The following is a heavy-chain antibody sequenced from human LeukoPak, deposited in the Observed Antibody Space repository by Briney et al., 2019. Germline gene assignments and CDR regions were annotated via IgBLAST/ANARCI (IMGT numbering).Heavy chain of an antibody. D-gene: IGHD3-10*01. V-gene: IGHV4-59*08. CDR2: IYYTGST. CDR1: GGSISSYY. Sequence: SETLSLTCTVSGGSISSYYWSWIRQPPGKGLEWIGHIYYTGSTNYNPSLKSRVTISVDTSKNQFSLKLSSMTAADTAVYYCARGYYGSGSYLMDVWGQGTTVTVSS. CDR3: ARGYYGSGSYLMDV. J-gene: IGHJ6*02.